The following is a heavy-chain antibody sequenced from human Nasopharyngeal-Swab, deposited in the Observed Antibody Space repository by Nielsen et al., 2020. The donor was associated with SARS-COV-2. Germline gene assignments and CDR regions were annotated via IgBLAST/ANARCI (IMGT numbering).Heavy chain of an antibody. D-gene: IGHD3-3*01. CDR3: AREIYDGHHDP. V-gene: IGHV4-59*01. Sequence: IRQPPGKGLEWIGYIYYSGSTNYNPSLKSRVTIPVDTSKNQFSLKLSSVTAADTAVYYCAREIYDGHHDPWGQGTLVTVSS. CDR2: IYYSGST. J-gene: IGHJ5*02.